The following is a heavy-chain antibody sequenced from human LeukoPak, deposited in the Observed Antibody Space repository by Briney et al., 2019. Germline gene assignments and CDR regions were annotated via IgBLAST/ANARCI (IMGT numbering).Heavy chain of an antibody. CDR2: IYHSGST. V-gene: IGHV4-30-2*01. J-gene: IGHJ6*02. CDR1: GGSISSGGYS. CDR3: ARVVWVATALGTLYGMDV. Sequence: SETLSLTCAVSGGSISSGGYSWSWIRQPPGQGLEWIGYIYHSGSTYYNPSLKSRVTISVDRSKNQFSLKLSSVTAADSAVYYCARVVWVATALGTLYGMDVWGQGTTVTVSS. D-gene: IGHD5-12*01.